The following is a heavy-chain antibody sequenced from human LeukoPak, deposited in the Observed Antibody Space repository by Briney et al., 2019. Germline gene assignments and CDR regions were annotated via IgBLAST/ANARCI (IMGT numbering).Heavy chain of an antibody. J-gene: IGHJ4*02. V-gene: IGHV4-59*01. CDR3: ARVGADYSNAPFDY. Sequence: PSETLSLTCTVSGGSISSYYWSWIRQPPGKGLEWIGYIYYSGSTNYNPSLKSRVTISVDTSKSQFSLKLSSVTAADTAVYYCARVGADYSNAPFDYWGQGTLVTVSS. D-gene: IGHD4-11*01. CDR1: GGSISSYY. CDR2: IYYSGST.